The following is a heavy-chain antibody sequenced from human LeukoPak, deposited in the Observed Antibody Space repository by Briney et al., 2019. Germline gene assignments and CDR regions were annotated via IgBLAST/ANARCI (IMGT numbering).Heavy chain of an antibody. Sequence: PGGSLRLSCAASGFTFSSNALSWVRQAPGKGLEWVSAISGSGGSIYYADSVKGRFTISRDNSKNTLYLQMNSLRADDTAVYYCAKDGGTVVRVPEYFQQWGQGTLVTVSS. CDR1: GFTFSSNA. CDR2: ISGSGGSI. J-gene: IGHJ1*01. V-gene: IGHV3-23*01. D-gene: IGHD4-23*01. CDR3: AKDGGTVVRVPEYFQQ.